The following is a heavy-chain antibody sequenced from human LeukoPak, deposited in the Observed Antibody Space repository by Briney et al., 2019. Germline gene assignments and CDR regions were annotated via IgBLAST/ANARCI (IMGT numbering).Heavy chain of an antibody. D-gene: IGHD6-13*01. J-gene: IGHJ6*03. Sequence: SETLSLTCTVSGGSISSYYWSWIRQPPGKGLEWIGYIYYSGSTNYNPSLKSRVTISVDTSKNQFSLKLSSVTAADTAVYYCARTPRGSSWYHPYYYYMDVWGKGTTVTVSS. CDR3: ARTPRGSSWYHPYYYYMDV. CDR1: GGSISSYY. CDR2: IYYSGST. V-gene: IGHV4-59*01.